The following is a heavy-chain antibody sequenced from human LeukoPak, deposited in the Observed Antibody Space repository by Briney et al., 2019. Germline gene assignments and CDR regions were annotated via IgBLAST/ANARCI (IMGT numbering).Heavy chain of an antibody. Sequence: SETLSLTCTVSGGSISSYYWSWIRQPAGKGLEWIGRIYTSGSTNYNPSLKSRVTMSVDTSKNQFSLKLSSVAAADTAVYYCARAAHPGFSYYYYYMDVWGKGTTVTVSS. CDR3: ARAAHPGFSYYYYYMDV. J-gene: IGHJ6*03. V-gene: IGHV4-4*07. CDR1: GGSISSYY. CDR2: IYTSGST. D-gene: IGHD1-14*01.